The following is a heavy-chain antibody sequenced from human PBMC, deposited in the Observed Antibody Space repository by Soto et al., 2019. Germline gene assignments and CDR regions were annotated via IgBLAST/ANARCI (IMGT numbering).Heavy chain of an antibody. V-gene: IGHV3-48*03. D-gene: IGHD3-3*01. J-gene: IGHJ4*02. CDR1: GFTFSSYE. CDR3: ARGSITIFGVVLY. CDR2: ISGSSSTI. Sequence: ESGGGLVQPGGSLRLSCAASGFTFSSYEMNWVRQAPGKGLEWVSYISGSSSTIYYADSVRGRFTVSRDNAKNSLYLQMNSLRADDTAVYYCARGSITIFGVVLYWGQGTLVTVSS.